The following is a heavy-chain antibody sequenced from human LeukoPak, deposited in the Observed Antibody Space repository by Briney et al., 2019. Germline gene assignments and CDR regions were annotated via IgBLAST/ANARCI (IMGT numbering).Heavy chain of an antibody. V-gene: IGHV4-4*07. D-gene: IGHD2-2*01. J-gene: IGHJ6*03. CDR1: GGSIGSYY. CDR3: ARGLVVPAALGYYYYMDV. CDR2: IYTSGST. Sequence: PSETLSLTCTVSGGSIGSYYWSWIRQPAGKGLEWIGRIYTSGSTNYNPSLKSRVTISVDKSKNQFSLKLSSVTAADTAVYYCARGLVVPAALGYYYYMDVWGKGTTVTVSS.